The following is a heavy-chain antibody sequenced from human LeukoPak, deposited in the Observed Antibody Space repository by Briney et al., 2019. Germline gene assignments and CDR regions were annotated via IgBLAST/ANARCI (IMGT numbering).Heavy chain of an antibody. J-gene: IGHJ5*02. CDR1: GFTFSSYS. V-gene: IGHV3-23*01. CDR3: AKGGSDGYYYLNWFDP. D-gene: IGHD3-22*01. Sequence: GGSLRLSCAASGFTFSSYSMNWVRQAPGKGLEWVSGIGPSGTNTYYADSVKGRFTISRDNSQNTVSLQINSLRVEDTAVYYCAKGGSDGYYYLNWFDPWGQGTLVTVSS. CDR2: IGPSGTNT.